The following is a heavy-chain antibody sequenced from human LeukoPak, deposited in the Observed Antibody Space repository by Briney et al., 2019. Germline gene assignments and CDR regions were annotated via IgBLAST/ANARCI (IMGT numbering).Heavy chain of an antibody. D-gene: IGHD3-22*01. V-gene: IGHV1-2*02. CDR3: AREKAGLDSSGYGFYYYYGMDV. CDR1: GYTFTGYY. Sequence: ASVKVSCKASGYTFTGYYMHWVRQAPGQGLEWMGWINPNSGGTNYAQKFQGRVTMTRDTSISTAYMELSRLRSDDTAVYYCAREKAGLDSSGYGFYYYYGMDVWGQGTTVTVSS. J-gene: IGHJ6*02. CDR2: INPNSGGT.